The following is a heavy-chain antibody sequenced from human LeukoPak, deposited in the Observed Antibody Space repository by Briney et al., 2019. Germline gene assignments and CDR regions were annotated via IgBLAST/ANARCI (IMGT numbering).Heavy chain of an antibody. J-gene: IGHJ6*02. V-gene: IGHV4-34*01. Sequence: PSETLSPTCAVYGGSFSGYYWSWIRQPPGKGLEWIGEINHSGSTNYNPSLKSRVTISVDTSKNQFSLKLSSVTAADTAVYYCARKPYYYDSSGRYGMDVWGQGTTVTVSS. CDR1: GGSFSGYY. CDR3: ARKPYYYDSSGRYGMDV. CDR2: INHSGST. D-gene: IGHD3-22*01.